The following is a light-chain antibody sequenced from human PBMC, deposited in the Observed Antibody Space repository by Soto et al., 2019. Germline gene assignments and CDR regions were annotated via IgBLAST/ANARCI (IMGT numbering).Light chain of an antibody. CDR1: SSNIGSNY. J-gene: IGLJ3*02. Sequence: QLVLTQPPSASGTPGQRVTISCSGSSSNIGSNYVYWYQQVPGTAPKLLIYRNNQRPSGVPDRFSGSKSGTSASLAISGLRSEDEADYYCASWDDSLNGPLFGGGTKVTVL. CDR3: ASWDDSLNGPL. CDR2: RNN. V-gene: IGLV1-47*01.